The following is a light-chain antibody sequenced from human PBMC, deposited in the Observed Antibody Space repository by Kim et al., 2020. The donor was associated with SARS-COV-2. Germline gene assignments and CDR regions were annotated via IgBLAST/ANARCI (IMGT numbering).Light chain of an antibody. J-gene: IGLJ1*01. CDR3: SSYTSSSTLYV. Sequence: QSITISCTGTSSDVGGYNHVSWYQQHPGKAPKLMIYDVINRPSGVSNRFSGSKSGNTASLTISGLQAEDEADYYCSSYTSSSTLYVFGTGTKVTVL. CDR1: SSDVGGYNH. CDR2: DVI. V-gene: IGLV2-14*03.